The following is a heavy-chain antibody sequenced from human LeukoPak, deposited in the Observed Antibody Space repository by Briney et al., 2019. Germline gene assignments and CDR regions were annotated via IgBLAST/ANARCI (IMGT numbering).Heavy chain of an antibody. CDR2: ISSSSSSI. J-gene: IGHJ6*02. CDR3: ARVALYYYYGMDV. V-gene: IGHV3-21*01. CDR1: GFTFSSYS. Sequence: PGGSLRLSCAASGFTFSSYSMNWVRQAPGKGLEWVSSISSSSSSIYYADSVKGRFPISRDNAKNSLYLQMNSLRAEDTAVYYCARVALYYYYGMDVWGQGTTVTVSS.